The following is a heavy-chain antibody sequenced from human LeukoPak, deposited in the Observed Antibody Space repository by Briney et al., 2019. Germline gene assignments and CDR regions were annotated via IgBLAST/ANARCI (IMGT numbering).Heavy chain of an antibody. Sequence: SETLSLTCTVSGGSISSTTYYWGWIRQPPGKGLEWIGETYHSGMTNYKTSLKSRVTISVDESKNQFSLKLSSVTAADTAVYYCARDLVENSRGHDFWGQGILVIVSS. CDR3: ARDLVENSRGHDF. CDR2: TYHSGMT. CDR1: GGSISSTTYY. V-gene: IGHV4-39*07. J-gene: IGHJ4*02. D-gene: IGHD2-15*01.